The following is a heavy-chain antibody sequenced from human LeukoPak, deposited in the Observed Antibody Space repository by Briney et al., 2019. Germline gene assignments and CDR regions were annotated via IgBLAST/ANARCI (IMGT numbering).Heavy chain of an antibody. CDR1: GFTLNTYA. J-gene: IGHJ4*02. CDR2: ISGSGGST. Sequence: GGSLRLSCAASGFTLNTYAMSWVRQGPGKGLEWVSAISGSGGSTYYADSVKGRFTISRDNAKNTVHLQMNSLRAEDTAVYYCARDYGGNSGDFDYWGQGTLVTVSS. CDR3: ARDYGGNSGDFDY. D-gene: IGHD4-23*01. V-gene: IGHV3-23*01.